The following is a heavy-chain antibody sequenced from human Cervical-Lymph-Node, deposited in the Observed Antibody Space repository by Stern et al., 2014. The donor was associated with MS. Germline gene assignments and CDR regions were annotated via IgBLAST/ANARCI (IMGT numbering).Heavy chain of an antibody. J-gene: IGHJ6*02. CDR3: AREDCSGGSCRGMDV. V-gene: IGHV3-30-3*01. D-gene: IGHD2-15*01. CDR2: ISYDGSSK. CDR1: RFSFSDYA. Sequence: DQLVESGGDVVQPGRSLRLSCAASRFSFSDYAMHWVRQAPGKGLEWVAVISYDGSSKSYADSVKGRFTISRDNSKITVYVQMNSLRAEDTAVYYCAREDCSGGSCRGMDVWGQGTTVTVSS.